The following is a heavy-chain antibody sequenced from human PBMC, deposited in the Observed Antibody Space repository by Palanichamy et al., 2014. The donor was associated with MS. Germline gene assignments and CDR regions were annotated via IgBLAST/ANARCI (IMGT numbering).Heavy chain of an antibody. D-gene: IGHD3-10*01. CDR2: ISKDGSNK. CDR1: SDYA. J-gene: IGHJ4*02. V-gene: IGHV3-30*03. Sequence: SDYAMHWVRQAPGKGLEWVAVISKDGSNKYNANSMKGRFTISRDNSKNTLSLQMDSLRAEDTALYSCARDRGPTGSYYLDYWGKGTLVTVSS. CDR3: ARDRGPTGSYYLDY.